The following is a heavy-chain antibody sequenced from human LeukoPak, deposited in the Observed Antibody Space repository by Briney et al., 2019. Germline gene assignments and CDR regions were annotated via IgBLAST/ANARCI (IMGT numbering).Heavy chain of an antibody. J-gene: IGHJ4*02. CDR1: GGSISSYY. CDR2: IYYSGST. CDR3: ARDIDSSGYYYSAY. V-gene: IGHV4-59*12. D-gene: IGHD3-22*01. Sequence: SETLSLTCTVSGGSISSYYWSWIRQPPGKGLEWIGSIYYSGSTYYNPSLKSRVAISVDTSKNQFSLKLSSVTAADTAVYYCARDIDSSGYYYSAYWGQGTLVTVSS.